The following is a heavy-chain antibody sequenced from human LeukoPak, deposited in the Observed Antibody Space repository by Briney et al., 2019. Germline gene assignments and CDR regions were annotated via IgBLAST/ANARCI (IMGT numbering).Heavy chain of an antibody. Sequence: GGSLRLSCAASGFTFSSYSMNRVRQAPGKGLEWVSSISSSSSYIYYADSVKGRFTISRDNAKNSLYLQMNSLRAEDTAVYYCARDTAGVLRYFDWLNDGMDVWGQGTTVTVSS. D-gene: IGHD3-9*01. CDR1: GFTFSSYS. J-gene: IGHJ6*02. CDR2: ISSSSSYI. CDR3: ARDTAGVLRYFDWLNDGMDV. V-gene: IGHV3-21*01.